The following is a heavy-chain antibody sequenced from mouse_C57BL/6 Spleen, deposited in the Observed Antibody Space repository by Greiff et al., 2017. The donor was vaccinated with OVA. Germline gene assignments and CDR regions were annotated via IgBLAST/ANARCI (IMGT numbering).Heavy chain of an antibody. CDR2: IDPENGDT. CDR1: GFNIKDDY. V-gene: IGHV14-4*01. D-gene: IGHD4-1*01. Sequence: EVQRVESGAELVRPGASVKLSCTASGFNIKDDYMHWVKQRPEQGLEWIGWIDPENGDTEYASKFQGKATITADTSSNTAYLQLSSLTSEDTAVYYCTTTGTPYWGQGTTLTVSS. J-gene: IGHJ2*01. CDR3: TTTGTPY.